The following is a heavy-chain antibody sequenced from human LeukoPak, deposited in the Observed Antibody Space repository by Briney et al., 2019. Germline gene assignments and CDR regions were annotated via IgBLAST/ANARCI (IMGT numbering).Heavy chain of an antibody. D-gene: IGHD6-13*01. CDR1: GYTASYRN. Sequence: GASVTVSFKASGYTASYRNPHWGRHAPGQALVWMGTITPLNGDTKYPQCFRDRVTITRDGSMCTAYMELRSMRCENTAIYYCVNSESYAFDVWGRARMVTVHS. CDR3: VNSESYAFDV. J-gene: IGHJ3*01. CDR2: ITPLNGDT. V-gene: IGHV1-45*02.